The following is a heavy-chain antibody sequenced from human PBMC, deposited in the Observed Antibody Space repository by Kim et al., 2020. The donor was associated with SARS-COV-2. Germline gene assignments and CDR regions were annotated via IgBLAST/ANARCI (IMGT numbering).Heavy chain of an antibody. V-gene: IGHV3-43*02. CDR3: AKDAGGLLWFGELSQKKYYYYYYGMDV. CDR1: GFTFDDYA. Sequence: GGSLRLSCAASGFTFDDYAMHWVRQAPGKGLEWVSLISGDGGSTYYADSVKGRFTISRDNSKNSLYLQMNSLRTEDTALYYCAKDAGGLLWFGELSQKKYYYYYYGMDVWGQGTTVTVSS. D-gene: IGHD3-10*01. J-gene: IGHJ6*02. CDR2: ISGDGGST.